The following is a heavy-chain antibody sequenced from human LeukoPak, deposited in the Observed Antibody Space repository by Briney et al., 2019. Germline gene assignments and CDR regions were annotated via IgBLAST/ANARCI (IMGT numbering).Heavy chain of an antibody. J-gene: IGHJ6*02. CDR2: INHSGST. Sequence: PSETLSLTCAVYGGSFSGYYWSWIRQPPGEGLEWIGEINHSGSTNYNPSLKSRVTISVDTSKNQFSLKLSSVTAADTAVYYCARGWGYCSSTSCYKIGYYYYGMDVWGQGTTVTVSS. CDR3: ARGWGYCSSTSCYKIGYYYYGMDV. V-gene: IGHV4-34*01. CDR1: GGSFSGYY. D-gene: IGHD2-2*02.